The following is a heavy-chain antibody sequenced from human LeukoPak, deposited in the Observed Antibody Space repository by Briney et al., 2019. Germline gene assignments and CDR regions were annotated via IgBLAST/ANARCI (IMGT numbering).Heavy chain of an antibody. CDR1: GYPFTDYY. J-gene: IGHJ4*02. D-gene: IGHD3-22*01. V-gene: IGHV1-2*02. CDR3: ARKYHYDSSAYYWAFGF. Sequence: GASVKVSCKASGYPFTDYYVHWLRQAPGQGLEWMGWINPNSGGTNYAQNFQGRVTMTRDTSISTVYMELSSLRSDDTAVYYCARKYHYDSSAYYWAFGFWGQGTLVTVSS. CDR2: INPNSGGT.